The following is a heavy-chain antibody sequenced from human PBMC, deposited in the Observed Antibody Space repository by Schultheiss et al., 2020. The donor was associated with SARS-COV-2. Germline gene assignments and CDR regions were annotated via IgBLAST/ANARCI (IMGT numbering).Heavy chain of an antibody. J-gene: IGHJ3*02. V-gene: IGHV3-15*05. Sequence: GESLKISCAASGFTFSNAWMSWVRQAPGKGLEWVGRIKSKTDGGTTDYAAPVKGRFTISRDNAKNSLYLQMNSLRAEDTALYHCARAPYGGNSGGPFDIWGQGTMVTVSS. D-gene: IGHD4-23*01. CDR1: GFTFSNAW. CDR2: IKSKTDGGTT. CDR3: ARAPYGGNSGGPFDI.